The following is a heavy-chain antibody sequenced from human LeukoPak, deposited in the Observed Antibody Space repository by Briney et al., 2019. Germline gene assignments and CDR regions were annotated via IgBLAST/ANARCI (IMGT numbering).Heavy chain of an antibody. Sequence: GGSLRLSCAASGFTFSSYEMNWVRQAPGRGLEWVSYISSSASTRNYADSVKGRFTISRDNAKNSLYLQMSSLRAEDTAVYYCARENTEDAFDIWGQGTMVIVSS. V-gene: IGHV3-48*03. D-gene: IGHD1/OR15-1a*01. CDR1: GFTFSSYE. CDR2: ISSSASTR. CDR3: ARENTEDAFDI. J-gene: IGHJ3*02.